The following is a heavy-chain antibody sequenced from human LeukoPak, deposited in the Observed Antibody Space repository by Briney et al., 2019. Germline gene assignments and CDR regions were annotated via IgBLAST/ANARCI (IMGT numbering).Heavy chain of an antibody. CDR3: ARGPIFGVVTGYGMDV. J-gene: IGHJ6*02. V-gene: IGHV4-34*01. D-gene: IGHD3-3*01. CDR1: GGSFSGYY. Sequence: SETLSLTCAVYGGSFSGYYWSWIRQPPGKGLERIGEINHSGSTNYNPSLKSRVTISVDTSKNQFSLKLSSVTAADTAVYYCARGPIFGVVTGYGMDVWGQGTTVTVSS. CDR2: INHSGST.